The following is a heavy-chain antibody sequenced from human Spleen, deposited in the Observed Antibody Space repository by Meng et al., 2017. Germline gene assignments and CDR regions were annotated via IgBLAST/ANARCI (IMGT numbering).Heavy chain of an antibody. CDR2: INHSGST. D-gene: IGHD4-11*01. J-gene: IGHJ4*02. Sequence: LQQWGPGLFKPSETRSLTCVVSGGSFSDYYWSWIRQPPGKGLEWIGEINHSGSTNYNPSLESRATISVDTSQNNLSLKLSSVTAADSAVYYCARGPTTMAHDFDYWGQGTLVTVSS. V-gene: IGHV4-34*01. CDR1: GGSFSDYY. CDR3: ARGPTTMAHDFDY.